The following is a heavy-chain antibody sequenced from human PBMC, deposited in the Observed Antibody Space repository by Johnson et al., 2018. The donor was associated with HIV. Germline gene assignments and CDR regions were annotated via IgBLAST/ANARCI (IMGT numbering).Heavy chain of an antibody. J-gene: IGHJ3*02. CDR2: ISYSASSM. D-gene: IGHD6-19*01. CDR1: GFRFSDYY. Sequence: QVQLVESGGGVVQPGRSLRLSCAASGFRFSDYYMSWIRQAPGKGLEWVSYISYSASSMFYADSLQGRFTISRDNAKNSLYLQMNYLRVEDTAVYYCARLERLGGLSRVLDMWGQGTMVTVSS. V-gene: IGHV3-11*04. CDR3: ARLERLGGLSRVLDM.